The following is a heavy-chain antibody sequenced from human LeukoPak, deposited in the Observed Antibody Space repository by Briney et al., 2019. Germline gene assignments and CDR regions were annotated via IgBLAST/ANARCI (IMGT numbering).Heavy chain of an antibody. CDR1: VGSISSGDYY. CDR2: IYYSGST. D-gene: IGHD2-2*01. V-gene: IGHV4-30-4*01. Sequence: SETLSLTCTVSVGSISSGDYYWSWIRQPPGKGLEWIGYIYYSGSTCYNPSLKSRVTISVDTSKNQFSLKLSSVTAADTAVYYCARDARGYCSSTSCYEDYGMDVWGKGTTVTVSS. CDR3: ARDARGYCSSTSCYEDYGMDV. J-gene: IGHJ6*04.